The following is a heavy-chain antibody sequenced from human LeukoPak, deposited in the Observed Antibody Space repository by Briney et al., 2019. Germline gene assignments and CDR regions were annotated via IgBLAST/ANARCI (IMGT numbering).Heavy chain of an antibody. V-gene: IGHV4-59*08. CDR1: GGSISSYY. CDR3: ARRGSNSNYYYFDY. J-gene: IGHJ4*02. Sequence: SETLSLTCTVSGGSISSYYWNWIRQPPGKGLEWIGYIYYSGSTNYNPSLKSRVTISVDTSKNQFSLKLSSVTAADTAVYYCARRGSNSNYYYFDYWGQGTLVTVSS. CDR2: IYYSGST. D-gene: IGHD2/OR15-2a*01.